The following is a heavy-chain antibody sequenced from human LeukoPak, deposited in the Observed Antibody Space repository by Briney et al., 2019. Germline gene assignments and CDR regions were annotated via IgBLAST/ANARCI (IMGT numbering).Heavy chain of an antibody. D-gene: IGHD5-12*01. CDR1: GYPFTSYW. Sequence: ASVKVSCRASGYPFTSYWIQWVRQAPGQGLEWMGWLNTDTGGTVYDQKFQDRVTMTRDTSITTAYMELSRLRSDDTAIYYCARDFSGDDFSFWGQGTLVTVSS. J-gene: IGHJ4*02. V-gene: IGHV1-2*02. CDR3: ARDFSGDDFSF. CDR2: LNTDTGGT.